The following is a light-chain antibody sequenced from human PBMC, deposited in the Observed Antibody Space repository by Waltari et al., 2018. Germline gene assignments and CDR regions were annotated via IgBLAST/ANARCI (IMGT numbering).Light chain of an antibody. CDR3: SSYTSITTFYV. J-gene: IGLJ1*01. Sequence: ISCTGTSSDVGGYNYVSWYQQHPGKAPKLLIYEVTSRPSGVSDRFSGSKSGNTASLTISGLQAEDEADYYCSSYTSITTFYVFGTATKVTVL. V-gene: IGLV2-14*01. CDR2: EVT. CDR1: SSDVGGYNY.